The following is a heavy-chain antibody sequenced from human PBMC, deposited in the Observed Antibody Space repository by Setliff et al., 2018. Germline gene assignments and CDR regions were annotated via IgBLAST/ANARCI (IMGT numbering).Heavy chain of an antibody. D-gene: IGHD4-17*01. CDR3: ARLPRTVTHFDY. CDR1: GGSISSSRYS. Sequence: SETLSLTCSVSGGSISSSRYSWGWIRQTPGKGLEWIGYIFYSGSSNYNPSLQSRVSISVDTSKNQLSLKLDSLTAADTAVYFCARLPRTVTHFDYWGQGALVTVSS. J-gene: IGHJ4*02. CDR2: IFYSGSS. V-gene: IGHV4-61*05.